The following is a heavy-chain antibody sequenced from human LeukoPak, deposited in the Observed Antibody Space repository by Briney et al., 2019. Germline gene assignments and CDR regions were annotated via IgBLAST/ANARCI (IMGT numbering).Heavy chain of an antibody. V-gene: IGHV3-21*01. CDR1: GFTFSSYS. CDR2: ISSSSSYI. CDR3: ARIDAMVTGYFDY. Sequence: PGGSLRLSCAASGFTFSSYSMNWVRQAPGKGLEWVSSISSSSSYIYYADSVKGRFTISRDNAKNSLYLQMNSLRAEDTAVYYCARIDAMVTGYFDYWGQGTLVTVSS. J-gene: IGHJ4*02. D-gene: IGHD5-18*01.